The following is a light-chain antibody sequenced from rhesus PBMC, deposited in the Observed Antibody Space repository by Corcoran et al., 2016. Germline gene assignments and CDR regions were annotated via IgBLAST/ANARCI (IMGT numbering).Light chain of an antibody. CDR3: MQGIQLPLT. Sequence: DIVMTQTPLSLPVTPGEPASISCRSSQSLLHSGGKTYLYWYLQKPGQSPQLLIYEVSNRASGVPDRFRGSGSGKDFTLKISRVEAEDVGVYYCMQGIQLPLTFGGGTKVELK. CDR1: QSLLHSGGKTY. V-gene: IGKV2S15*01. CDR2: EVS. J-gene: IGKJ4*01.